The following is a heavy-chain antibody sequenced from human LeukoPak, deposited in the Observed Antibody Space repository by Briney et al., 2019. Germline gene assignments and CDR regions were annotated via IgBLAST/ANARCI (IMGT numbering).Heavy chain of an antibody. CDR2: ISTSVNS. V-gene: IGHV4-39*07. J-gene: IGHJ5*02. Sequence: PSETLSLTCAVSGGSLSGSSYYWGWMRPPPGKGLEWGGRISTSVNSNSNPSLRSRVPMSVATSKNHFSLNLSSVTAAARAEYSGAREGGGPRWLDPWGQGTLVTVSS. D-gene: IGHD6-25*01. CDR1: GGSLSGSSYY. CDR3: AREGGGPRWLDP.